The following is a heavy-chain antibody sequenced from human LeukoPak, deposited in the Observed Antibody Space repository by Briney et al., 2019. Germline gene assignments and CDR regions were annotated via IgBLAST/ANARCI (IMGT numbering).Heavy chain of an antibody. V-gene: IGHV4-4*07. CDR1: GGSISSYY. CDR3: ARDLIGYCSSTSCYTVADAAFDI. D-gene: IGHD2-2*02. J-gene: IGHJ3*02. Sequence: SETLSLTCTVSGGSISSYYWSWIRQPAGKGLEWIGRIYTSGSTNYNPSLKSRVTMSVDTSKNQFSLKLSSVTAADTAVYYCARDLIGYCSSTSCYTVADAAFDIWGQGTMVTVSS. CDR2: IYTSGST.